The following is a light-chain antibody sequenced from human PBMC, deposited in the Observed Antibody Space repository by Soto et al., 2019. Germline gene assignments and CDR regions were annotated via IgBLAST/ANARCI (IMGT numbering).Light chain of an antibody. CDR1: QSISSY. CDR3: QQTDSFPRT. J-gene: IGKJ1*01. Sequence: DIHMTQSPSSLSASVGDRFTITCRASQSISSYLNWYQHKPGKAPKLLIYAASSLQTGVPSRFSGSRSGTDFALTISSLPRDDFATYYCQQTDSFPRTFGQGTKVDIK. CDR2: AAS. V-gene: IGKV1-39*01.